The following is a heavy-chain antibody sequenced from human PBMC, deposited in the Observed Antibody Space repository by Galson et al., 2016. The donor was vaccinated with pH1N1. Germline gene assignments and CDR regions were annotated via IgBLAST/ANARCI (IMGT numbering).Heavy chain of an antibody. CDR3: AASPDDILEDGPNYYYLDV. CDR1: GLTLRNSA. CDR2: IVVGSGDT. V-gene: IGHV1-58*01. Sequence: SVKVSCKASGLTLRNSAVQWLRQARGQRPEWIGWIVVGSGDTNYAQKFQNRVTITRDMSTKTTYMELSSLRSEDTAVYYCAASPDDILEDGPNYYYLDVWVKGATVTVSS. D-gene: IGHD3-9*01. J-gene: IGHJ6*03.